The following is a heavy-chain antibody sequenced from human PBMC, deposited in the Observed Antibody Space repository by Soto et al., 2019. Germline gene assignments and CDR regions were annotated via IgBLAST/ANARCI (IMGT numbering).Heavy chain of an antibody. V-gene: IGHV3-30*18. J-gene: IGHJ4*02. CDR3: AKDFLPSITGAYYFDY. CDR1: GFTFSSYG. D-gene: IGHD1-20*01. CDR2: ISYDGSNK. Sequence: QVQLVESGGGVVQPGRSLRLSCAASGFTFSSYGMHWVRQAPGKGLEWVAVISYDGSNKYYADSVKGRFTISRDNSKNTLYLQMNCLRAEDTAVYYCAKDFLPSITGAYYFDYWGQGTLVTVSS.